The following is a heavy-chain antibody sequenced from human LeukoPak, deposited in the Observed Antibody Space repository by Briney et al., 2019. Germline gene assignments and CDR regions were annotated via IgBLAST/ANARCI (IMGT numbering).Heavy chain of an antibody. CDR2: IYYSGST. CDR1: GGSISSYY. Sequence: SETLSLTCSVSGGSISSYYWSWIRQPSGKGLEWIGHIYYSGSTNYNPSLKSRVTISVDTSENQLSLQLSSVTAADTAVYYCARAHSSSWYMDYWGQGTLVTVSS. CDR3: ARAHSSSWYMDY. V-gene: IGHV4-59*01. J-gene: IGHJ4*02. D-gene: IGHD6-13*01.